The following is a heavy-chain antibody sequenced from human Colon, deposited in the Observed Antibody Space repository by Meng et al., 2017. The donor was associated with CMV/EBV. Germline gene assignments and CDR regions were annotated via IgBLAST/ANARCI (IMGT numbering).Heavy chain of an antibody. V-gene: IGHV1-18*01. CDR3: ARELARGGY. Sequence: QVQLVQSGAEVKKPGASWKVSCKTSGYTFTNFGISWVRQAPGQGLEWMAYISPYNGDTNYAQRFQGRVALTTDTSTSTVYMELGSLTSDDTAMYHCARELARGGYWGQGTLVTVSS. CDR2: ISPYNGDT. J-gene: IGHJ4*02. CDR1: GYTFTNFG.